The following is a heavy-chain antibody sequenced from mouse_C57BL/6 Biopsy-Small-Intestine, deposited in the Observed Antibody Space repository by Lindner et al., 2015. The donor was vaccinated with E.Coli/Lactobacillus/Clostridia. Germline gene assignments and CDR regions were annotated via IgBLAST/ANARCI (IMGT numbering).Heavy chain of an antibody. Sequence: VQLQESGAELVKPGQSVKLSCKASGYTFTEYTIHWVKQRTGQGLEWIGEIYLEGVILTTMRRFKGKATLTADRSSRTAYMELRSLTSEDSAVYFCARGDSLDYWGQGHHSHSLL. CDR2: IYLEGVIL. V-gene: IGHV1-81*01. CDR1: GYTFTEYT. CDR3: ARGDSLDY. D-gene: IGHD2-13*01. J-gene: IGHJ2*01.